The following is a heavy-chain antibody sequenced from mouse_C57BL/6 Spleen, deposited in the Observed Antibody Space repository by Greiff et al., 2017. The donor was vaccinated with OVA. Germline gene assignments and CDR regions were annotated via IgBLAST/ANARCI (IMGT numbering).Heavy chain of an antibody. V-gene: IGHV1-80*01. CDR1: GYAFSSYW. J-gene: IGHJ4*01. CDR2: IYPGDGDT. Sequence: QVQLKESGAELVKPGASVKISCKASGYAFSSYWMNWVKQRPGKGLEWIGQIYPGDGDTNYNGKFKGKATLTADKSSSTAYMQLSSLTSGDSAVYFCARSTVVASYYAMDYWGQGTSVTVSS. D-gene: IGHD1-1*01. CDR3: ARSTVVASYYAMDY.